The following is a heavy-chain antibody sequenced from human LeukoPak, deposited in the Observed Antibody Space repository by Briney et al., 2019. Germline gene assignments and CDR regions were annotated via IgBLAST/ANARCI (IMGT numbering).Heavy chain of an antibody. CDR2: ISGSDGST. V-gene: IGHV3-23*01. CDR3: ARAGSIRFDY. CDR1: GFTFSSYA. J-gene: IGHJ4*02. D-gene: IGHD1-26*01. Sequence: GGSLRLSCAASGFTFSSYAMSWVRQAPGKGLEWVSGISGSDGSTYYADSVKGRFTISRGNSKNTLYLQMNSLRAEDTAVYYCARAGSIRFDYWGQGTLVTVSS.